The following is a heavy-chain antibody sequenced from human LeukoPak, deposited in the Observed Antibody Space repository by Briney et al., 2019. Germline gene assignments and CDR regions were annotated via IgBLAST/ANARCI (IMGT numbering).Heavy chain of an antibody. D-gene: IGHD5-18*01. CDR1: GFPFSSYG. J-gene: IGHJ4*02. Sequence: GGSLRLSCAASGFPFSSYGMNWVRQAPGKGLEWVSYISSSSSAIYYADSVKGRFTISRDSAKNSLYLQMNSLRAEDTAVYYCARGRINGYGSPRRYYFDYWGQGTLVTVSS. V-gene: IGHV3-48*04. CDR2: ISSSSSAI. CDR3: ARGRINGYGSPRRYYFDY.